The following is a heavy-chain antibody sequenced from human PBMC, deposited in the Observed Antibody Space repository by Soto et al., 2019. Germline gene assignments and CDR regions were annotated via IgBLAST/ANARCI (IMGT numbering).Heavy chain of an antibody. CDR1: GGSISSGGYS. Sequence: SETLSLTCAVSGGSISSGGYSWSWIRQPPGKGLEWIGYIFHSGSTNNNPSLRSRVTISVDRSKNQFSLKPSSVAAAATAGDYCGRSADGHYDFWSGYYRVGGFDPWGQGTLVTVSS. D-gene: IGHD3-3*01. CDR2: IFHSGST. V-gene: IGHV4-30-2*01. J-gene: IGHJ5*02. CDR3: GRSADGHYDFWSGYYRVGGFDP.